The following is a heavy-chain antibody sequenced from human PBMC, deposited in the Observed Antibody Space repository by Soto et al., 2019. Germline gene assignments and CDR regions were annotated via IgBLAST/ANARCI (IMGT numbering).Heavy chain of an antibody. D-gene: IGHD1-26*01. Sequence: QVQLVESGGGVVKPGRSLRLSCVASGFTLSHYDMNWVRQAPGKGLEWVAVVSYDGSNKYYGDSVRRRFTISRDNSKNTLYLQMNSLRAEDTAVYYCAKGELINPQLFEFWGQGALVTVSS. CDR2: VSYDGSNK. V-gene: IGHV3-30*18. CDR3: AKGELINPQLFEF. CDR1: GFTLSHYD. J-gene: IGHJ4*02.